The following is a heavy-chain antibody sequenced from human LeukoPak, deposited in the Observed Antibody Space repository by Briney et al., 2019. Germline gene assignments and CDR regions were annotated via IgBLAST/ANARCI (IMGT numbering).Heavy chain of an antibody. J-gene: IGHJ4*02. CDR1: GGSISNYY. D-gene: IGHD6-13*01. Sequence: SETLSLTCTVSGGSISNYYWNWIRQPPGKGLEVIGYIYYTGSTNYNPSLKSRVTMSVDTSKNQFSLNLRSVTPEDTAVYYCARNLIPEQLVLNFWGQGTLVTVSS. CDR2: IYYTGST. V-gene: IGHV4-59*01. CDR3: ARNLIPEQLVLNF.